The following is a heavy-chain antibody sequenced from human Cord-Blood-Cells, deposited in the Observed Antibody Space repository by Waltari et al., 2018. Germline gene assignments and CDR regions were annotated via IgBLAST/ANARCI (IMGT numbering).Heavy chain of an antibody. V-gene: IGHV5-51*01. D-gene: IGHD3-3*01. Sequence: EVQLVQSGAEVKKPGESLKISCKGSGYSFTSYWIGWVRQMHGKGLEWMGIIYPGDSDTRYSPSFQGQVTISAHKSISTAYLQWSSLKASDTAMYYCARPRRYYDFWSGYYMYYFDYWGQGTLVTVSS. CDR1: GYSFTSYW. CDR2: IYPGDSDT. J-gene: IGHJ4*02. CDR3: ARPRRYYDFWSGYYMYYFDY.